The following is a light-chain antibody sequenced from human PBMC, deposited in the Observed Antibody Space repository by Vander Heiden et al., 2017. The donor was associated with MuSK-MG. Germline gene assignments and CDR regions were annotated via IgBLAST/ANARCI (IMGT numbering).Light chain of an antibody. Sequence: SQMTRIPSSRAGSVGDRVTSTCRASQSIDTWLASYQQKSGKVPRLLIYKASSLESAVPSRLPRRRARTEFTLTISSLQPDDSATYYCQQYSSYPATFGQGTKVEIK. CDR3: QQYSSYPAT. CDR2: KAS. V-gene: IGKV1-5*03. CDR1: QSIDTW. J-gene: IGKJ1*01.